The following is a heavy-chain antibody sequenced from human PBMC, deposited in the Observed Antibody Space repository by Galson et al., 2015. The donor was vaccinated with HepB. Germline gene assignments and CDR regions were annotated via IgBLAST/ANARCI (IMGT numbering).Heavy chain of an antibody. V-gene: IGHV1-24*01. CDR2: FDPEDGET. CDR3: ATVVGSRAADFDY. D-gene: IGHD6-13*01. CDR1: GYTLTELS. Sequence: SVKVSCKVSGYTLTELSMHWVRQAPGRGLEWMGGFDPEDGETIYAQKFQGRVTMTEDTSTDTAYMELSSLRSEDTAVYYCATVVGSRAADFDYWGQGTLATVSS. J-gene: IGHJ4*02.